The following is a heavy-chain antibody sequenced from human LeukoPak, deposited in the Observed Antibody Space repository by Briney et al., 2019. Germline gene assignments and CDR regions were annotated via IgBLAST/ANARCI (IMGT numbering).Heavy chain of an antibody. D-gene: IGHD2-2*01. CDR2: IKSKSDYGTT. CDR1: GFTFSNAW. CDR3: TARYCRSTSCYGEYFQR. V-gene: IGHV3-15*01. J-gene: IGHJ1*01. Sequence: PGGSLRLSCAASGFTFSNAWMSWVRQAPGKGLEWVGRIKSKSDYGTTDYAAPVRGRFTISRDDSKNTLYLQMNSLKTEDTAVYYCTARYCRSTSCYGEYFQRWGQGTLVTVSS.